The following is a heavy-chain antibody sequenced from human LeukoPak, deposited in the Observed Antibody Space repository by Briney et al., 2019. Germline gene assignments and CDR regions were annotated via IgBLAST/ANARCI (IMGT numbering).Heavy chain of an antibody. D-gene: IGHD2-21*02. CDR1: GFTFSSYG. Sequence: PGGSLRLSCAASGFTFSSYGMHWVRQAPGKGLEWGAFIRYDGSNKYYADSVKGRFTISRDNSKNTLYLQMNSLRAEDTAVYYCAKDGHDSTPPFDYWGQGTLVTVSS. CDR3: AKDGHDSTPPFDY. V-gene: IGHV3-30*02. CDR2: IRYDGSNK. J-gene: IGHJ4*02.